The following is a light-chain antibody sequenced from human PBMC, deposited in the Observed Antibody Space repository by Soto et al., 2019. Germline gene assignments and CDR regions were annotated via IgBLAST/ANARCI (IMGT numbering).Light chain of an antibody. V-gene: IGKV3-11*01. CDR2: DAS. CDR1: QSVSSY. Sequence: EIVLTQSPATLSLSPGERATLSCRASQSVSSYLAWYQQKPGQAPRLLIYDASNRATGIPARFSGSGSGTDFTLTISSLEPEDFAVYYCQQRSNWIFTFVPGTKVDIK. J-gene: IGKJ3*01. CDR3: QQRSNWIFT.